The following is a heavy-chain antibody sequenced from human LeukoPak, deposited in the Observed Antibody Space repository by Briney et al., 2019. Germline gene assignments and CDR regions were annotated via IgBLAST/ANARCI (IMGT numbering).Heavy chain of an antibody. J-gene: IGHJ4*02. CDR3: AKEPNYYDSSGYYY. V-gene: IGHV3-30*18. CDR1: GFTFSSYG. Sequence: SGGSLRLSCAASGFTFSSYGMHWVRQAPGKGLEWVAVISYDGSNKYYADSVKGRFTISRDNSKNTLYLQMNSLRAEDTAVYYCAKEPNYYDSSGYYYWGQGTLVTVSS. CDR2: ISYDGSNK. D-gene: IGHD3-22*01.